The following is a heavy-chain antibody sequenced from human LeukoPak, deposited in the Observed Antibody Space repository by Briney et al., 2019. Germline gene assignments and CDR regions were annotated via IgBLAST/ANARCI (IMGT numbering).Heavy chain of an antibody. V-gene: IGHV1-2*02. CDR1: GYTFTGYF. J-gene: IGHJ4*02. Sequence: ASVKVSCKTSGYTFTGYFMHWVRQAPGQGLEWLGWINPDSGVTKYAQKFQGRVTMTRDTSISTAYMELSRLRSDDTAVYYCARVDTAMGGDYWGQGTLVTVSS. D-gene: IGHD5-18*01. CDR2: INPDSGVT. CDR3: ARVDTAMGGDY.